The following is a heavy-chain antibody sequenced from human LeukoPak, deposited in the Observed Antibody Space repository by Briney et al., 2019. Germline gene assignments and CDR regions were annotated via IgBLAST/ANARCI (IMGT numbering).Heavy chain of an antibody. V-gene: IGHV1-18*01. CDR3: ARGATESHLDY. D-gene: IGHD5-12*01. J-gene: IGHJ4*02. CDR1: GYTFTSYG. Sequence: ASVKVSCKASGYTFTSYGISWVRQAPGQGLEWMGWISAYNGNTNYAQKLQGRVTMTRDTSTSTVYMELSSLRSEDTAVYYCARGATESHLDYWGQGTLVTVSS. CDR2: ISAYNGNT.